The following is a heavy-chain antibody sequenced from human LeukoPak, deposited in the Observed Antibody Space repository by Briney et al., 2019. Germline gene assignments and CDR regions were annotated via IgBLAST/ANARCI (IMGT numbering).Heavy chain of an antibody. V-gene: IGHV3-7*01. Sequence: GGSLRLSCAASAFTFSRYWTSWVRQAPGKGLEWVANIKQDGSEKYYVDSVKGRFTISRDNAKNSLYLQMNSLRAEDTAVYYCARGTRGYFQHWGQGTLVTVSS. J-gene: IGHJ1*01. CDR2: IKQDGSEK. CDR1: AFTFSRYW. D-gene: IGHD3-10*01. CDR3: ARGTRGYFQH.